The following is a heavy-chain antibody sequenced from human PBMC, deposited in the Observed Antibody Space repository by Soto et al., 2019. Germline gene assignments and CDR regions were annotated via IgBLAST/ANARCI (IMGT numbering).Heavy chain of an antibody. Sequence: PGGSLRLSCAASGFTFSSYEMNWVRQAPGKGLEWVSYISSSGSTIYYADSVKGRFTISRDNAKNSLYLQMNSLRAEDTAVYYCARIDYGDYDYYYGMDVWGQGTTVTVSS. CDR1: GFTFSSYE. V-gene: IGHV3-48*03. CDR2: ISSSGSTI. J-gene: IGHJ6*02. CDR3: ARIDYGDYDYYYGMDV. D-gene: IGHD4-17*01.